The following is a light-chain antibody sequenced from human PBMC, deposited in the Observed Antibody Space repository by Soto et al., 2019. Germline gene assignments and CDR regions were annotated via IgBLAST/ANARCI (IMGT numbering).Light chain of an antibody. CDR3: GTWDSSLSAVV. Sequence: QSVSTQPPSVSAAPGQKVTISCYGSSSNIGNNYVSWYQQLPGTAPKLLIYDNNKRPSGIPDRFSGSKSGTSATLGITGLQTGDEADYYCGTWDSSLSAVVFGGGTKLTVL. J-gene: IGLJ2*01. V-gene: IGLV1-51*01. CDR2: DNN. CDR1: SSNIGNNY.